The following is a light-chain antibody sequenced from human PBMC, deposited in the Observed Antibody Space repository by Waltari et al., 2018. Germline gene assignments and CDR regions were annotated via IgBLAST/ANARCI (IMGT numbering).Light chain of an antibody. V-gene: IGLV2-23*01. CDR1: SSDIGSYNF. Sequence: QSALTQPASVSGSPGQSITISCTGTSSDIGSYNFVSCYQQHPGKAPKLMIYEGSKRPSGVSNRVSGSKSGNTASLTISGLQTEDEADYYCCSYAAGSSTYWVFGGGTKLTVL. J-gene: IGLJ3*02. CDR3: CSYAAGSSTYWV. CDR2: EGS.